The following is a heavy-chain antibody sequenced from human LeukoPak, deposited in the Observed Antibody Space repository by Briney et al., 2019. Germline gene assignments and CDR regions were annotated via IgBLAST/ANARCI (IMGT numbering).Heavy chain of an antibody. CDR3: TTDPGAEWEPQYAFDI. J-gene: IGHJ3*02. D-gene: IGHD1-26*01. CDR2: IKSNTDGGTT. CDR1: GFTFSNAW. Sequence: GGSLRLSCAASGFTFSNAWMSWVRQAPGKGLEWVGRIKSNTDGGTTDYAAPVKGRFTISRDDSKITLYLQMNSLKTEDTAVYYCTTDPGAEWEPQYAFDIWGQGTMVTVSS. V-gene: IGHV3-15*01.